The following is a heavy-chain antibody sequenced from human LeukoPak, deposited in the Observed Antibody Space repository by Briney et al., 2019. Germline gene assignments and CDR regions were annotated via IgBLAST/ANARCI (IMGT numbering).Heavy chain of an antibody. CDR2: IWYDGSNK. V-gene: IGHV3-33*03. Sequence: HPGGSLRLSCAASGFTFSSYGMHWVRQAPGKGLEWVAVIWYDGSNKYYADSVKGRFTISRDNSKNSLYLQMNSLRTEDTALYYCAKDVGGSDDAFDIWGQGTMVTVSS. D-gene: IGHD1-26*01. CDR1: GFTFSSYG. J-gene: IGHJ3*02. CDR3: AKDVGGSDDAFDI.